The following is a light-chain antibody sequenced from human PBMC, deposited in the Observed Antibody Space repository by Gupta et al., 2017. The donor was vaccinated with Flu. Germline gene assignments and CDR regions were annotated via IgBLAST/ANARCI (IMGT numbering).Light chain of an antibody. J-gene: IGLJ3*02. Sequence: QSVLTQPPSASGTPGKRVTISCSGSSSNIGSNYVYWYQQLPGTAPKLLIYRNNQRHSGVPDRFSGSKYGTSAALAISGLRAEDEADYYCAAWDDSLSGWVFGGGTKLTVL. CDR2: RNN. CDR3: AAWDDSLSGWV. V-gene: IGLV1-47*01. CDR1: SSNIGSNY.